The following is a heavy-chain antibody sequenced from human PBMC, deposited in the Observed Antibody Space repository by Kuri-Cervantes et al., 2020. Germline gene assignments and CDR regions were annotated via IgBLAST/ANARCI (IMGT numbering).Heavy chain of an antibody. CDR3: ARVSQWLVGWFDP. V-gene: IGHV1-8*01. J-gene: IGHJ5*02. CDR1: GYTFTSYD. Sequence: ASVKVSCKASGYTFTSYDINWVRQATGQGLEWMGWMNPNSGNTGYAQKFQGRVTMTTDTSTSTAYMGLRSLRSDDTAVYYCARVSQWLVGWFDPWGQGTLVTVSS. CDR2: MNPNSGNT. D-gene: IGHD6-19*01.